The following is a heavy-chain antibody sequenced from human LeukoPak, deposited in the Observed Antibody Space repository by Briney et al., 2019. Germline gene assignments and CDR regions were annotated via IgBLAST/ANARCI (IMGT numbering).Heavy chain of an antibody. J-gene: IGHJ4*02. CDR3: ARDLSVWSYYFDY. D-gene: IGHD4/OR15-4a*01. CDR2: ISGSGGST. Sequence: GGSLRLSCAASGFTFSIYAMSWVRQAPGKGLEWVSAISGSGGSTYYADSVKGRFTISRDNSKNTLYLQMNSLRAEDTAVYYCARDLSVWSYYFDYWGQGTLVTVSS. V-gene: IGHV3-23*01. CDR1: GFTFSIYA.